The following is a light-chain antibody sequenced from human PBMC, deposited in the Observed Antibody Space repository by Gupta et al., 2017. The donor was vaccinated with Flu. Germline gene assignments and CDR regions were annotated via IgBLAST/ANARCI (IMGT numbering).Light chain of an antibody. CDR3: SSHAGSVTWV. J-gene: IGLJ1*01. CDR1: SNDVGGYNR. CDR2: DVT. V-gene: IGLV2-11*01. Sequence: SAPTQRRPVSVSPALPVTILRSGTSNDVGGYNRVSWYEQRPGKAPKLIIYDVTERPSGVSDRFSGSKSGYTASLTISGLQADDEADYYCSSHAGSVTWVFGSGTKVTVL.